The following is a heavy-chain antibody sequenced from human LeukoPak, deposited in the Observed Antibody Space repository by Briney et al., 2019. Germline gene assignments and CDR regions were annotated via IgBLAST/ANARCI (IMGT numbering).Heavy chain of an antibody. J-gene: IGHJ6*04. CDR2: ISSSGSTI. CDR3: AELGITMIGGV. CDR1: GFTFSSYG. D-gene: IGHD3-10*02. Sequence: GGSLRLSCAASGFTFSSYGMHWVRQAPGKGLEWVSYISSSGSTIYYADSVKGRFTISRDNSKNTLYLQMNSLRAEDTAVYYCAELGITMIGGVWGKGTTVTISS. V-gene: IGHV3-48*01.